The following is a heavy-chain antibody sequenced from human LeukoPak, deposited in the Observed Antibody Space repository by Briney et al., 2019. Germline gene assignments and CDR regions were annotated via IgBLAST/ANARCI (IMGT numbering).Heavy chain of an antibody. V-gene: IGHV4-34*01. D-gene: IGHD3-10*01. CDR1: GGSFSGYY. CDR3: ARGGLLWFGRRFDY. Sequence: PSETLSLTCAVYGGSFSGYYWSWIRQPPGKGLEWIGEINHSGSTNYNPSLKSRVTISVDTSKNQFSLKLSSVTAADTAVYYCARGGLLWFGRRFDYWGQGTLVTVSS. J-gene: IGHJ4*02. CDR2: INHSGST.